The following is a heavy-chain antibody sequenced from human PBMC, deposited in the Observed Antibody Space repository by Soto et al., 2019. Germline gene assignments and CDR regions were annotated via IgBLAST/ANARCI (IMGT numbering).Heavy chain of an antibody. D-gene: IGHD3-10*01. CDR1: GGSISSYY. Sequence: LSLTCTVSGGSISSYYWSWIRQPPGKGLEWIGYIYYSGSTNYNPSLKSRVTISVDTSKNQFSLKLSSVTAADTAVYYCARDQGDYYGSGRWFDPWGQGTLVTVSS. CDR2: IYYSGST. J-gene: IGHJ5*02. CDR3: ARDQGDYYGSGRWFDP. V-gene: IGHV4-59*01.